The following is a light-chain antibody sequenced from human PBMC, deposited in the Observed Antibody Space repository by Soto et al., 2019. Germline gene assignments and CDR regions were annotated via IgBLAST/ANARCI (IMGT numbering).Light chain of an antibody. CDR3: QQLFT. CDR1: QDISNY. J-gene: IGKJ3*01. Sequence: DIQMTQSPSSLSASVGDRVTITCQASQDISNYLNWYQQKPGKAPKLLIYDASNLEIGVPSRFSGSGSGTDFTFTISSLQPEDIATYYCQQLFTFGPGTKVDIK. CDR2: DAS. V-gene: IGKV1-33*01.